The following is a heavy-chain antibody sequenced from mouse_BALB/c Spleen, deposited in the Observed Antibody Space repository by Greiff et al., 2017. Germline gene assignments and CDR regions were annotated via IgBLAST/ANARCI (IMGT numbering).Heavy chain of an antibody. CDR2: ISYSGST. V-gene: IGHV3-8*02. D-gene: IGHD1-2*01. CDR1: GDSITSGY. J-gene: IGHJ3*01. CDR3: ARSYYGYGWFAY. Sequence: EVQLQQSGPSLVKPSQTLSLTCSVTGDSITSGYWNWIRKFPGNKLEYIGYISYSGSTYYNPSLKSRISITRDTSKNQYYLQLNSVTTEDTATYYCARSYYGYGWFAYWGQGTLVTVSA.